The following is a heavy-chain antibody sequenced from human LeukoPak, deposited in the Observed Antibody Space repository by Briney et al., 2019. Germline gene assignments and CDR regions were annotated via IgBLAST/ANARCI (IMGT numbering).Heavy chain of an antibody. CDR1: GGSISSYY. CDR3: ARGTYGSSWQLEHFDY. CDR2: IYYSGST. J-gene: IGHJ4*02. D-gene: IGHD6-13*01. Sequence: KPSETLSLTCTVSGGSISSYYWSWIRQPPGKGLEWLGYIYYSGSTNYNPSLKSRVTISVDTSKNQFSLKLSSLTAADTAVYCCARGTYGSSWQLEHFDYWGQGTLVTVSS. V-gene: IGHV4-59*01.